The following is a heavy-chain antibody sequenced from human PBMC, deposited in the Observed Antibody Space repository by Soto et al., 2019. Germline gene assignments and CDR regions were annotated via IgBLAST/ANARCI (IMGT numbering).Heavy chain of an antibody. Sequence: EVQLLESGGGLVQPGGSLRLSCAASGFTFSTYAMSWVRQAPGRGLEWVSTITTSGGNTYYADSGQGRFTISRDNSKNTLYLQMNSLRAEDTAVYYCAGRYCTNGVCYTNYYYYIDVWGKGTTVTVSS. J-gene: IGHJ6*03. CDR1: GFTFSTYA. CDR2: ITTSGGNT. D-gene: IGHD2-8*01. V-gene: IGHV3-23*01. CDR3: AGRYCTNGVCYTNYYYYIDV.